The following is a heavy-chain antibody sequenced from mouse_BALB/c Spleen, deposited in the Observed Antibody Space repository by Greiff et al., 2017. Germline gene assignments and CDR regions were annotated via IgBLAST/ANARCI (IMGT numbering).Heavy chain of an antibody. D-gene: IGHD1-1*01. V-gene: IGHV1-69*01. CDR3: ARETYYYGSRGNFDY. J-gene: IGHJ2*01. Sequence: VQLQQSGAELVMPGASVKMSCKASGYTFTDYWMHWVKQRPGQGLEWIGAIDTSDSYTSYNQKFKGKATLTVDESSSTAYMQLSSLTSEDSAVYYCARETYYYGSRGNFDYWGQGTTLTVSS. CDR1: GYTFTDYW. CDR2: IDTSDSYT.